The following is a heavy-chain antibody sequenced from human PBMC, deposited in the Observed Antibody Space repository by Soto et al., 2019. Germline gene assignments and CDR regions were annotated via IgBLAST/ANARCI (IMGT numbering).Heavy chain of an antibody. J-gene: IGHJ4*02. Sequence: EVQLVESGGGLVKPGGSLRLSCAASGFTFSRYSMNWVRQAPGKGLEWVSSISSSSSYIYYADSVKGRFTISRDNAKNSLYLQMNSLRDEDTAVYYCAISGSTVTSDVDYWGQGTLVTVSS. CDR3: AISGSTVTSDVDY. CDR2: ISSSSSYI. V-gene: IGHV3-21*01. CDR1: GFTFSRYS. D-gene: IGHD4-17*01.